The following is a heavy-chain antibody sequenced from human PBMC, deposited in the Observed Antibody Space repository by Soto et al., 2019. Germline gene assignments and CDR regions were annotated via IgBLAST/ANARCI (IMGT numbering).Heavy chain of an antibody. Sequence: QVQLQESGPGLVKPSQTLSLTGTVSGGSISSGGYYWSWIRQHPGKVLEWIGYIYYSGITYYNPSLQRRVTIAVDTSQTQFSLQLSSVPAADTAVYYRARDLTTESGGGMDVWGQGTAVTVSS. D-gene: IGHD2-15*01. CDR2: IYYSGIT. CDR1: GGSISSGGYY. J-gene: IGHJ6*02. V-gene: IGHV4-31*03. CDR3: ARDLTTESGGGMDV.